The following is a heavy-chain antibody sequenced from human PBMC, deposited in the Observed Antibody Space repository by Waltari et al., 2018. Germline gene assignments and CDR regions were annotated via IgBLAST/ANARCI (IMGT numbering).Heavy chain of an antibody. J-gene: IGHJ4*02. D-gene: IGHD1-26*01. CDR1: GGSISSRSYY. CDR2: SYYSGST. V-gene: IGHV4-39*07. Sequence: LQLQESGPGLVKPSETLSLTCTVSGGSISSRSYYWGWIRQPPGKGLEWIGSSYYSGSTYYNPSLKSRVTISVDTSKNQFSLKLSSVTAADTAVYYCARDPAGEWELHLFDYWGQGTLVTVSS. CDR3: ARDPAGEWELHLFDY.